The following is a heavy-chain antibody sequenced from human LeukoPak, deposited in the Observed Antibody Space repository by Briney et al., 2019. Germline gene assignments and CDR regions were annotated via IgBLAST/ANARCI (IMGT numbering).Heavy chain of an antibody. V-gene: IGHV4-4*07. CDR1: GGSISSYY. CDR2: IYTSGST. J-gene: IGHJ4*02. D-gene: IGHD6-13*01. Sequence: SETLSLTCTVSGGSISSYYWSWIRQPAGKGLEWIGRIYTSGSTNYNPSLKSRVTMSVDTSKNQFSLKLSSVTATDTAVYYCARQMYSSRSFDYWGQGTLVTVSS. CDR3: ARQMYSSRSFDY.